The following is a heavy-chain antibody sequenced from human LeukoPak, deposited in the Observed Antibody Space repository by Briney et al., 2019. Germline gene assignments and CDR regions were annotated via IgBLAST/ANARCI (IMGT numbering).Heavy chain of an antibody. Sequence: GGSLRLSCAASGFTVTSYGMHCVRQAPGKGLEWVAFIRHDGGNKYYTDSVKGRFTISRDNSKNTLYLQMNSLRAEDTAIYYCAKGPFVVVTADHFDYWGQGTLVTVSS. V-gene: IGHV3-30*02. D-gene: IGHD2-21*02. CDR3: AKGPFVVVTADHFDY. CDR1: GFTVTSYG. CDR2: IRHDGGNK. J-gene: IGHJ4*02.